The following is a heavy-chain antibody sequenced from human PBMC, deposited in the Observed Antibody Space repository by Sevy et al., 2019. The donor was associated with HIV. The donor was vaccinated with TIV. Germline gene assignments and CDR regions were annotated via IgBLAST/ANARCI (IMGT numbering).Heavy chain of an antibody. CDR2: ISSGSSFI. Sequence: GGSLRLSCAASGFSISGYTMNWVRQAPGKGLEWVSSISSGSSFIYYADSVKGRFTISRDNAKNSLYVQMNSLRAEDTALYYCARERSCGGDCYYFDYWGQGTLVTVSS. J-gene: IGHJ4*02. CDR1: GFSISGYT. D-gene: IGHD2-21*02. V-gene: IGHV3-21*04. CDR3: ARERSCGGDCYYFDY.